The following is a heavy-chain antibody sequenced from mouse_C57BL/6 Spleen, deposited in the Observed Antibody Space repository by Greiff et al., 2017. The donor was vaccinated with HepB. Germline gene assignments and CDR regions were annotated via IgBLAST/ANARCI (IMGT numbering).Heavy chain of an antibody. D-gene: IGHD2-4*01. V-gene: IGHV1-5*01. CDR3: TLYYDYAGYFDV. Sequence: VQLQQSGTVLARPGASVKMSCKTSGYTFTSYWMHWVKQRPGQGLEWIGAIYPGNSDTSYNQKFKGKAKLTAVTSASTAYMELSSLTNEDSALYYCTLYYDYAGYFDVWGTGTTVTVSS. CDR1: GYTFTSYW. CDR2: IYPGNSDT. J-gene: IGHJ1*03.